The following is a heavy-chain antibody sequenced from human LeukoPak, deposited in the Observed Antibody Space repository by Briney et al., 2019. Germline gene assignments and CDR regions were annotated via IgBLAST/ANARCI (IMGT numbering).Heavy chain of an antibody. J-gene: IGHJ6*02. CDR2: INHSGST. CDR1: GGSFSSYD. D-gene: IGHD5-18*01. V-gene: IGHV4-34*01. CDR3: ARGIGYSYGLYYYYYGMDV. Sequence: ASETLSLTCAVYGGSFSSYDWSWISQPPGKGLEWIGEINHSGSTNYNPSLKSRVTISVDTSKNQFSLKLSSVTAADTAVYYCARGIGYSYGLYYYYYGMDVWGQGTTVTVSS.